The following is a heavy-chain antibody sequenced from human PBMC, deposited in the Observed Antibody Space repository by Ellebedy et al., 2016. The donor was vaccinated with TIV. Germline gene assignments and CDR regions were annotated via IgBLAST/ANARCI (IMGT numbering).Heavy chain of an antibody. D-gene: IGHD6-13*01. V-gene: IGHV3-23*01. CDR3: ARDVEIAAAKFGCYYYGMDV. CDR1: GFTFSSYA. Sequence: PGGSLRLSCAASGFTFSSYAMSWVRQAPGKGLEWVSAISGSGGSTYYADSVKGRFTISRDNSKNTLYLQMNSLRAEDTAVYYCARDVEIAAAKFGCYYYGMDVWGQGTTVTVSS. CDR2: ISGSGGST. J-gene: IGHJ6*02.